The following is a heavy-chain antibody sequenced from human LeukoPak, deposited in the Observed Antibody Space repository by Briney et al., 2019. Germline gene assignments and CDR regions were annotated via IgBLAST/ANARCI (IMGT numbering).Heavy chain of an antibody. J-gene: IGHJ4*02. CDR3: ARDGVFHDSDGYSFDY. V-gene: IGHV4-61*02. Sequence: PSETLSLTCTVSGGSVSSDNSYWNWIRQPAGKGLEWIGRIYADGSSTYNPSLKSRVTISVDSSKNQFSLRLSSMTAADTAVYYCARDGVFHDSDGYSFDYWGQGTLVTVSS. D-gene: IGHD3-22*01. CDR1: GGSVSSDNSY. CDR2: IYADGSS.